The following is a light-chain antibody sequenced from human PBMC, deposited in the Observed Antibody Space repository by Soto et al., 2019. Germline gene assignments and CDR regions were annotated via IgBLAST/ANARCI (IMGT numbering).Light chain of an antibody. Sequence: DIQMTQSPSSVSASVGDRVTITCRASQGISNYLAWYQQKPGKVPKLLIYAASTLQSGVPSRFSGSGSGTDFTLTISSLQPEDVATYYCQKYNSALLFGGGTKVEIK. V-gene: IGKV1-27*01. CDR1: QGISNY. J-gene: IGKJ4*01. CDR2: AAS. CDR3: QKYNSALL.